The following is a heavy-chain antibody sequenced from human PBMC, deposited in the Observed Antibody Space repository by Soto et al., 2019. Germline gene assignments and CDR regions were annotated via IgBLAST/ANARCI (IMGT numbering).Heavy chain of an antibody. Sequence: LSLTCAVYGGSFSGYYWSWIRQPPGKGLEWIGEINHSGSTNYNPSLKSRVTISVDTSKNQFSLKLSSVTAADTAVYYCARDNYRLHLGELSSTSFDYWGQGTLVTVSS. CDR1: GGSFSGYY. CDR2: INHSGST. D-gene: IGHD3-16*02. CDR3: ARDNYRLHLGELSSTSFDY. V-gene: IGHV4-34*01. J-gene: IGHJ4*02.